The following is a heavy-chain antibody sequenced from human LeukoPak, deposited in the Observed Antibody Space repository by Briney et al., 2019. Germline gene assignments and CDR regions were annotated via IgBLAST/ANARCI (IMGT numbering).Heavy chain of an antibody. V-gene: IGHV3-30-3*01. D-gene: IGHD6-19*01. Sequence: GGPLRLSCAASGITFDTYAMHWVRQAPAKRLEWVAVIAYDGANKYSADSVKGRFTISRDNSKNTLFLDMNSPRTEDTAVYYCARVQYTSGWYGYFDCWGQGTLVTVSS. CDR2: IAYDGANK. J-gene: IGHJ4*02. CDR3: ARVQYTSGWYGYFDC. CDR1: GITFDTYA.